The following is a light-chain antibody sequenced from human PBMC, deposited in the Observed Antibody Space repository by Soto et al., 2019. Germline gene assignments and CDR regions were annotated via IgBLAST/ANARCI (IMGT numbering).Light chain of an antibody. CDR2: EDN. Sequence: NFMLTQPHSVSESPGKTVTISCTRSSGSIASDYVQWYQQRPGSSPTTVICEDNQRPSGVPDRFSGSIDSSSNSASLTLSRLKTEDEADYYCQSNASSNRYVFGTGTKLTVL. J-gene: IGLJ1*01. V-gene: IGLV6-57*01. CDR1: SGSIASDY. CDR3: QSNASSNRYV.